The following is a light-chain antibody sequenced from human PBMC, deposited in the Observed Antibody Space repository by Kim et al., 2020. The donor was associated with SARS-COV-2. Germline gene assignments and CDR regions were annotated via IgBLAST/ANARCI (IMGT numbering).Light chain of an antibody. V-gene: IGKV3-15*01. CDR2: DAS. J-gene: IGKJ4*01. CDR1: QSVTTN. Sequence: VSPGERVTLSCRASQSVTTNLAWYQQKPGQTPSLVIYDASTRATDIPGRCSGSGSGAVFTLTISSLQSEDFALYYCQQYHKWPLTFGGGTKVDIK. CDR3: QQYHKWPLT.